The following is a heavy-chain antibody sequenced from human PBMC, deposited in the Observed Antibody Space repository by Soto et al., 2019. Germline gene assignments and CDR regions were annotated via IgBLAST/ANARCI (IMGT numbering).Heavy chain of an antibody. CDR3: ARDIVVVPAADNDFWNPLLTLYYYYGMDV. V-gene: IGHV4-31*03. CDR2: IYYSGST. D-gene: IGHD2-2*01. CDR1: GGSISSGGYY. Sequence: PSETLSLTCTVSGGSISSGGYYWSWIRQHPGKGLEWIGYIYYSGSTYYNPSLKSRVTISVDTSKNQFSLKLSSVTAADTAVYYCARDIVVVPAADNDFWNPLLTLYYYYGMDVWGQGTTVTVSS. J-gene: IGHJ6*02.